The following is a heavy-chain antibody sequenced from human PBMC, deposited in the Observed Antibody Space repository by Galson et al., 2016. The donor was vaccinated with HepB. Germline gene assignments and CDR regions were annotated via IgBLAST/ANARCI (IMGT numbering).Heavy chain of an antibody. V-gene: IGHV4-59*02. CDR2: IYHSGST. D-gene: IGHD3-16*01. CDR1: GASVSSHW. J-gene: IGHJ5*02. CDR3: ASTPIGNRGGFNWIAP. Sequence: TLSLTCIVSGASVSSHWWSWIRQPPGRGLEWIGYIYHSGSTNSNPSLKSRVTISVDTSKNQFSLRLHSVTAADTAIYYCASTPIGNRGGFNWIAPWGQGTLVTVSS.